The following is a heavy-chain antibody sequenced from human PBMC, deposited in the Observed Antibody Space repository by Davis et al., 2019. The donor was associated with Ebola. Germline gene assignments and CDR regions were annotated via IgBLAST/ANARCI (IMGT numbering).Heavy chain of an antibody. Sequence: PAGSLTLSCAASASTFSRDGMHWVRQVPGKGLEWVAFIRYDGSNKYYADSEKGRFTISRDNSKNTLYLQMNSLRAEDTAVYYCARDFKTTDAFDIWGKGTMVTVSS. CDR1: ASTFSRDG. D-gene: IGHD4-17*01. V-gene: IGHV3-30*02. CDR3: ARDFKTTDAFDI. CDR2: IRYDGSNK. J-gene: IGHJ3*02.